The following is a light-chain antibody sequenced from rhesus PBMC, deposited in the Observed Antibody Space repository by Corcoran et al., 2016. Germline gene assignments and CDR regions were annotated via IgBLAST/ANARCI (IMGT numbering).Light chain of an antibody. CDR1: QSISSW. Sequence: DIQMTQSPSSLSASVGYTVTITCRASQSISSWLAWYQQKPGKAPKLLLYKASTLQSGVPSRFSVSGSGTDFTLTLSSLQSEDFAPYYCQQYSSSPWTFSQGTKVEIK. CDR3: QQYSSSPWT. J-gene: IGKJ1*01. V-gene: IGKV1-22*01. CDR2: KAS.